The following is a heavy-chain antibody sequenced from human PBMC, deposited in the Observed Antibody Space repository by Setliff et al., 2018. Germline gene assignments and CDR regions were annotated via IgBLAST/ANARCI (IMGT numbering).Heavy chain of an antibody. CDR3: ARNWATAQRYYYGMDV. CDR2: IWNDGSTK. CDR1: GFTFSDYY. J-gene: IGHJ6*02. V-gene: IGHV3-33*08. D-gene: IGHD2-21*02. Sequence: PGGSLRLSCAASGFTFSDYYMSWIRQAPGKGLEWVALIWNDGSTKFYGDSVKGRFTISRDNSENTLYLQMNSLRAEDTAVYYCARNWATAQRYYYGMDVWGQGTTVTVSS.